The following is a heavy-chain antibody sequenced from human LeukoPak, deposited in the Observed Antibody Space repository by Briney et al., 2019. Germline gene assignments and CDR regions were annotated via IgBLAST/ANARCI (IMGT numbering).Heavy chain of an antibody. D-gene: IGHD3-10*01. J-gene: IGHJ4*02. Sequence: SETLSLTCAVYGGSFSGYYWSWIRQPPEKGLEWIGDISHSGSTNYNPSVKSRVTISVDTSKTQFSLNLSSVTAADTAVYYCARRYPPVRGVNVRPQEVSKYYFGYWGQGTLVTVSS. CDR3: ARRYPPVRGVNVRPQEVSKYYFGY. CDR2: ISHSGST. V-gene: IGHV4-34*01. CDR1: GGSFSGYY.